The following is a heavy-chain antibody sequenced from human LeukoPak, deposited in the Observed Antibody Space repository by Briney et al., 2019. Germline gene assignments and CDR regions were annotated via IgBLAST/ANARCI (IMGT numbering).Heavy chain of an antibody. CDR1: GFTLRSYG. CDR2: ISHNGGTT. D-gene: IGHD3-10*01. Sequence: GGSLRPSCAASGFTLRSYGMTWVRQAPGKGLEWVSIISHNGGTTYYADSVKGRFTISRDNSKNTLHLQMNSLRAEDTAVYFCTRRGFNSPFDYWGQGTVVTVSS. CDR3: TRRGFNSPFDY. V-gene: IGHV3-23*01. J-gene: IGHJ4*02.